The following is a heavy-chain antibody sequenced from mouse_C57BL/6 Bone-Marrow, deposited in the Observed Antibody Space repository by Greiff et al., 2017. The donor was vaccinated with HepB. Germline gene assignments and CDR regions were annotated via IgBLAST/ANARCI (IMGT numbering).Heavy chain of an antibody. Sequence: QVQLQQPGAELVKPGASVKMSCKASGYTFTSYWITWVKQRPGQGLEWIGDIYPGSGSTNYNEKFKSKATLTVDTSSSTAYMQLSSLTSEDSAVYYSAREYYDYPYWYFDVWGTGTTVTVSS. V-gene: IGHV1-55*01. D-gene: IGHD2-4*01. CDR3: AREYYDYPYWYFDV. J-gene: IGHJ1*03. CDR2: IYPGSGST. CDR1: GYTFTSYW.